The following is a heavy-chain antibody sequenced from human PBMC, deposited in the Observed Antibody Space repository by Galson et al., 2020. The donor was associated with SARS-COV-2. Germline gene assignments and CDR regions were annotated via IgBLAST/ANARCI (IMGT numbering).Heavy chain of an antibody. CDR2: IYPGDSDT. Sequence: GESLKISCQGSGYSFTSYWIGWVRQMPGKGLEWMGIIYPGDSDTRYSPSFQGQVTISADKSISTAYLQWSSLKASDTAMYYCARLRSGYDFYYYYYYMDVWGKGTTVTVSS. V-gene: IGHV5-51*01. J-gene: IGHJ6*03. CDR1: GYSFTSYW. D-gene: IGHD5-12*01. CDR3: ARLRSGYDFYYYYYYMDV.